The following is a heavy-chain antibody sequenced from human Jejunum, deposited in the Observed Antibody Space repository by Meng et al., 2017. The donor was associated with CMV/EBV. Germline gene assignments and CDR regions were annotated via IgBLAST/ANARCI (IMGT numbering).Heavy chain of an antibody. CDR2: ISSGGAST. CDR1: GFTFSSYA. Sequence: ASGFTFSSYAMSWVRQAPGKGLEWVSEISSGGASTYYADSVKGRFTISRDNSKNTLYLQMNSLRAEDTALYYCAKDRDGNWYFDLWGRGTLVTVSS. V-gene: IGHV3-23*01. D-gene: IGHD3-10*01. J-gene: IGHJ2*01. CDR3: AKDRDGNWYFDL.